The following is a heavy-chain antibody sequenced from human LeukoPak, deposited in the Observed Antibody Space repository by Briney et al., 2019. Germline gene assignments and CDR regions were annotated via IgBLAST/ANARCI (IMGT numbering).Heavy chain of an antibody. Sequence: PSETLSLTCAVYGGSFSGYYWSWIRQPPGKGLEWIGEINHSGSTNYNPSLKSRVTISVDTSKNQFSLKLSSVTAADTAVYYCARELTYYDFWSGYHGTNWFDPWGQGTLVTVSS. D-gene: IGHD3-3*01. CDR3: ARELTYYDFWSGYHGTNWFDP. V-gene: IGHV4-34*01. J-gene: IGHJ5*02. CDR1: GGSFSGYY. CDR2: INHSGST.